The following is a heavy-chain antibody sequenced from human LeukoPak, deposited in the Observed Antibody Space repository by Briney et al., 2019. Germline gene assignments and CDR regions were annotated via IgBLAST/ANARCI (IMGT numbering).Heavy chain of an antibody. D-gene: IGHD1-1*01. Sequence: GGSLRLSCAASGFTFSTYAMSWVRQAPGKGLEWVSAISGSGGSTYYADSVKGRFTISRDNAKNSLYLQMNSLRAEDTAVYYCARELNGAFDPWGQGTLVTVSS. CDR3: ARELNGAFDP. V-gene: IGHV3-23*01. CDR1: GFTFSTYA. J-gene: IGHJ5*02. CDR2: ISGSGGST.